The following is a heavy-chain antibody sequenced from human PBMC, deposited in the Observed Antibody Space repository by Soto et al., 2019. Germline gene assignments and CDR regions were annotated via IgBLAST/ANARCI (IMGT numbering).Heavy chain of an antibody. V-gene: IGHV4-61*01. CDR2: IYYSGST. D-gene: IGHD3-3*01. CDR3: AREVGGTYYDFWSGYYPRGYFDY. J-gene: IGHJ4*02. Sequence: SETLSLTCTVSGGSVSSGSYYWSWIRQPPGKGLEWIGYIYYSGSTNYNPSLKSRVTISVDTSKNQFSLKLSSVTAADTAVYYCAREVGGTYYDFWSGYYPRGYFDYWGQGTLVTVSS. CDR1: GGSVSSGSYY.